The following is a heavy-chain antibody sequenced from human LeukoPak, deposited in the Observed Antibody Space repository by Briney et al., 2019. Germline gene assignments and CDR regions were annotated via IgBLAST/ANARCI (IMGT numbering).Heavy chain of an antibody. J-gene: IGHJ4*02. V-gene: IGHV3-53*01. CDR1: GFTVSGNY. CDR3: ARASTSGWDGFDH. CDR2: VHSGCNT. D-gene: IGHD6-19*01. Sequence: GGSLGLSCAASGFTVSGNYMSWVRQAPGKGLEWVSVVHSGCNTYYADSVKGRFAISRDNSKNTLYLQMNSLRAEDTAVYFCARASTSGWDGFDHWGQGTLVTVSS.